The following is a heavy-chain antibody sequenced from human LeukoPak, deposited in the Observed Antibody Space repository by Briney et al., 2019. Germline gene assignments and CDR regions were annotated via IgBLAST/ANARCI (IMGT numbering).Heavy chain of an antibody. CDR2: INRNAET. CDR1: GFTLTSDFF. Sequence: SETLSLTCAASGFTLTSDFFWCCLRPPPEKGLECIGCINRNAETYYNQSLNSRVAISIDTSKNQFSLRLSLVTAADPAFYYCARDSGRYYFDQWGQGNLGTVSS. J-gene: IGHJ4*02. D-gene: IGHD2-15*01. V-gene: IGHV4-38-2*02. CDR3: ARDSGRYYFDQ.